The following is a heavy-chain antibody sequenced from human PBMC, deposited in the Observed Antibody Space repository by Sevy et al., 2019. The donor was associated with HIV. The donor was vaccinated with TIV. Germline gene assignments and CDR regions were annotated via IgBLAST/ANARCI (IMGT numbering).Heavy chain of an antibody. Sequence: GGSLRLSCAASGITLTPYWMHWVCQVPGKGLVWVSRINSDGSSTSYAESVKGRFTISRDNGKNTVYLQMKSLRVEDTAVYFCSRGLYYYDMRGHQEPGDYWGQGVLVTVSS. V-gene: IGHV3-74*01. CDR1: GITLTPYW. CDR3: SRGLYYYDMRGHQEPGDY. D-gene: IGHD3-22*01. J-gene: IGHJ4*02. CDR2: INSDGSST.